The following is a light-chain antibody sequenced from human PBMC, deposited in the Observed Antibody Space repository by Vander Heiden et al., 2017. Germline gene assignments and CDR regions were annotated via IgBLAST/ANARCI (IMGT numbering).Light chain of an antibody. CDR3: QQSYSAPIT. Sequence: DIQMTQSPFSLSATVGDSVTITCRASQSISNYLNWYQQKPAKAPKLLIYRASSLQTGAPSRFSGSGSGIDFTLTINTLQPEDFATYYCQQSYSAPITFGGGTKVEI. CDR2: RAS. V-gene: IGKV1-39*01. J-gene: IGKJ4*01. CDR1: QSISNY.